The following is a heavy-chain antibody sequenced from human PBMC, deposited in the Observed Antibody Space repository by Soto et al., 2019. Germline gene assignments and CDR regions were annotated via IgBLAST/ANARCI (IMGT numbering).Heavy chain of an antibody. CDR2: VYYTGGT. D-gene: IGHD2-15*01. CDR3: SSSFCSRGCCYWHDL. Sequence: SETLSLTCPVSSDSINSYYWTWIRQPPGKGLEYIGYVYYTGGTNYNPSLKSRVTISLDTSKNQFSLSLTSVTAADTAVYYCSSSFCSRGCCYWHDLCGRGTLVTVSS. CDR1: SDSINSYY. J-gene: IGHJ5*02. V-gene: IGHV4-59*01.